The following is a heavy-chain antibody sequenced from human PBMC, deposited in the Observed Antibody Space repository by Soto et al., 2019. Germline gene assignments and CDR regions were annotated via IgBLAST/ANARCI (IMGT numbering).Heavy chain of an antibody. CDR1: GGSISSYY. Sequence: SETLSLTCTVSGGSISSYYWSWIRQPPGKGLEWIGYIYYSGSTNDNPSLKSRVTISVDTSKNQFSLKLSSVTAADTAVYYCARAYGGYADYWGQGALVTVSS. V-gene: IGHV4-59*01. CDR3: ARAYGGYADY. J-gene: IGHJ4*02. D-gene: IGHD5-12*01. CDR2: IYYSGST.